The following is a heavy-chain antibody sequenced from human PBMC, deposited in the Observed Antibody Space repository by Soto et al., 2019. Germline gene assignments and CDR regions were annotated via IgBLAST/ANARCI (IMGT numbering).Heavy chain of an antibody. CDR3: ARADGYNFGTWFDP. J-gene: IGHJ5*02. Sequence: ASVKVSCKTSGYTFRSYAMHWVRQAPGQRLEWMGWINTGTGHTKYSQKMQGRVTLTSDASAHTAYMELSRLTSEDTAVYYCARADGYNFGTWFDPWGQGTLVTVSS. D-gene: IGHD1-1*01. CDR1: GYTFRSYA. CDR2: INTGTGHT. V-gene: IGHV1-3*04.